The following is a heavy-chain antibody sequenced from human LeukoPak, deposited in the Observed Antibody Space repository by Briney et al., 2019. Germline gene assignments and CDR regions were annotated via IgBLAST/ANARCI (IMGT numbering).Heavy chain of an antibody. CDR3: ARGHCSGGSCYPNYYYYYGMDV. D-gene: IGHD2-15*01. CDR2: IRSGSSDI. CDR1: GGSISSSN. Sequence: PSETLSLTCAVSGGSISSSNWWSWVRQSPGKGLEWVSSIRSGSSDIYYADSVKGRFTVSRDNAKNSLYLQMNSLRAEDTAVYYCARGHCSGGSCYPNYYYYYGMDVWGKGTTVTVSS. J-gene: IGHJ6*04. V-gene: IGHV3-21*01.